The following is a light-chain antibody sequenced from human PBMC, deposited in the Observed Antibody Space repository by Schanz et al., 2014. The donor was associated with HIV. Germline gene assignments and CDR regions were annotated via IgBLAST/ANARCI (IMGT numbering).Light chain of an antibody. CDR2: VAS. V-gene: IGKV3-20*01. J-gene: IGKJ1*01. Sequence: EIVLTQSPGTLSLSPGERATLSCRASQSVVSSYLAWYQQKPGQAPRLLIYVASIRASGVPERFSGSGSGSAFTLIISRLEPADIAVYYCQQYGGSPTFGQGTKVEIK. CDR1: QSVVSSY. CDR3: QQYGGSPT.